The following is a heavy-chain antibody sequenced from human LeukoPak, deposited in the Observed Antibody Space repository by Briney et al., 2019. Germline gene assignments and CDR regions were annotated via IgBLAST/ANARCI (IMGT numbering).Heavy chain of an antibody. Sequence: PSETLSLTCTVSGGSISSYYWSWIRQPPGKGLEWIGYIYYSGSTNYNPSLKSRVTISVDTSKNQFSLKLSSVTAADTAVYYCARAPMVRGVIRIDYWGQGTLVTVSS. CDR1: GGSISSYY. D-gene: IGHD3-10*01. J-gene: IGHJ4*02. CDR3: ARAPMVRGVIRIDY. CDR2: IYYSGST. V-gene: IGHV4-59*12.